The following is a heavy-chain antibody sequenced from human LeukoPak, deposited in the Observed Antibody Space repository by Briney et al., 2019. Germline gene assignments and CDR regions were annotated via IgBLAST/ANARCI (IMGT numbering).Heavy chain of an antibody. CDR2: IYYSGST. D-gene: IGHD2-2*01. CDR1: GGSISSYY. CDR3: ARVGAVPAAQDYYYYGMDV. J-gene: IGHJ6*02. V-gene: IGHV4-59*01. Sequence: SETLSLTCTVSGGSISSYYWSWLRQPPGRGLEWIGYIYYSGSTNYNPSLKSRVTISVDTSKNQFSLKLSSVTAADTAVYYCARVGAVPAAQDYYYYGMDVWGQGTTVTVSS.